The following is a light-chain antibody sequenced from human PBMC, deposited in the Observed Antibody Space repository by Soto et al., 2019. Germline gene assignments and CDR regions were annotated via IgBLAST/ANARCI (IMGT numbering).Light chain of an antibody. CDR3: QQRNVWPPVT. Sequence: PGERATLSCRASPSVTNFLAWYQQKPGQAPRLHIYGAFNRATGIPARFSGSGSGTDFTLTISSLEPEDSAVYYCQQRNVWPPVTFGQGTRLEIK. CDR2: GAF. V-gene: IGKV3-11*01. CDR1: PSVTNF. J-gene: IGKJ5*01.